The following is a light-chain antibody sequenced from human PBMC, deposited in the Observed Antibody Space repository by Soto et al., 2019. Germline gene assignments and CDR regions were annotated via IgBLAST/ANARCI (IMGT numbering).Light chain of an antibody. J-gene: IGKJ2*02. CDR3: QQPDSYPCT. CDR2: AAS. Sequence: DIQLTQSPSFLSASVGDRVTITCRASQGFSNSLAWYQQKPGKAPKLLIYAASTLQSGVPSRFSGSGSGNEFPLPISSLQAEDFATYYCQQPDSYPCTFGQGTKLEIK. V-gene: IGKV1-9*01. CDR1: QGFSNS.